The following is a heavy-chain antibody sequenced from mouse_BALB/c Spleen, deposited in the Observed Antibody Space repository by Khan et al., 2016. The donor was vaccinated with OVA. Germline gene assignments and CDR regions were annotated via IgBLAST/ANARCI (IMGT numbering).Heavy chain of an antibody. CDR1: GFTFSSYS. J-gene: IGHJ3*01. CDR3: ASRLTGWFAY. D-gene: IGHD4-1*01. Sequence: EVQLVESGGDLVKPGGSLKLSCAASGFTFSSYSMSWVRQTPDKRLEWVATISSGGDYTYYPDSVKGRSTISRDNARNTLYLQMSSLKSEDTAMYYCASRLTGWFAYWGQGTLVTVSA. V-gene: IGHV5-6*01. CDR2: ISSGGDYT.